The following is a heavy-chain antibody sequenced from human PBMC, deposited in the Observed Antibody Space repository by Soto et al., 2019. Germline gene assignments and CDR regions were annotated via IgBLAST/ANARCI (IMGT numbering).Heavy chain of an antibody. J-gene: IGHJ4*02. D-gene: IGHD6-19*01. V-gene: IGHV1-46*03. CDR2: INPSVAGT. CDR3: VRGSPLSSGWSRDHFDY. Sequence: QVQLVQSGAEVKKPGASVQVSCKASGYTFTTYYIHWVRQAPGQGLEWMGVINPSVAGTTYAQKFQGRATMTRDTAESTLYMELSSLKSEDPAVYYCVRGSPLSSGWSRDHFDYWGQGALVTVSS. CDR1: GYTFTTYY.